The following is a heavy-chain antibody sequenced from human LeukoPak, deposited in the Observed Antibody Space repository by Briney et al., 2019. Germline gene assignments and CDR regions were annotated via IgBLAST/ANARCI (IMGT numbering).Heavy chain of an antibody. CDR3: ATVPSYLRKFDY. J-gene: IGHJ4*02. V-gene: IGHV1-24*01. Sequence: ASVKVSCKVSGYTLTELSMHWVRQAPGKGLEWMGGFDPEDGETIYAQKFQGRVTMTEDTSTDTAYMELSSLRSEDTAVYYCATVPSYLRKFDYWGQGTLVTVSS. CDR1: GYTLTELS. CDR2: FDPEDGET. D-gene: IGHD2-2*01.